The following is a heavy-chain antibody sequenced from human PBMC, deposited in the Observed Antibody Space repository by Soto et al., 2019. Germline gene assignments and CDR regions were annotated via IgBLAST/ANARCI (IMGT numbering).Heavy chain of an antibody. V-gene: IGHV1-8*01. CDR1: GYTFTSYD. CDR2: MNPNSGNT. D-gene: IGHD2-8*01. CDR3: ARGPFLESRSNHRYCTNGVCYTGE. J-gene: IGHJ4*02. Sequence: ASVKVSCKASGYTFTSYDINWVRQATGQGLEWMGWMNPNSGNTGYAQKFQGRVTMTRNTSISTAYMELSSLRSEDTAVYYCARGPFLESRSNHRYCTNGVCYTGEWGQGTLVTVSS.